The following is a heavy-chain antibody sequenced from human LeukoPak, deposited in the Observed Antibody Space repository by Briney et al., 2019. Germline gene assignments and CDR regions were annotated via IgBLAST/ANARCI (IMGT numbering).Heavy chain of an antibody. J-gene: IGHJ3*02. CDR1: GFTFSSYE. Sequence: GGSLRLSCAASGFTFSSYEMNWVRQAPGKGLEWVSYISSSGSTIYYADSVKGRFTISRDNSKNTLYLQMNSLRAEDTAVYYCARELRSVGAFDIWGQGTMVTVSS. CDR2: ISSSGSTI. V-gene: IGHV3-48*03. CDR3: ARELRSVGAFDI.